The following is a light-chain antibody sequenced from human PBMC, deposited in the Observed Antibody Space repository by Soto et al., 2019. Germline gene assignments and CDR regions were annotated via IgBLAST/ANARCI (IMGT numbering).Light chain of an antibody. CDR2: DAA. CDR1: TGAVTSANS. CDR3: LIKHGGALV. V-gene: IGLV7-43*01. J-gene: IGLJ2*01. Sequence: QAVVTQEPSLTVSPGGTVTLTCASTTGAVTSANSPSWFRQSPGQGPTSLICDAANRHTWTPARFSGSLIGDKAALTLSGAQPEDEADYYCLIKHGGALVFGGGTKVTVL.